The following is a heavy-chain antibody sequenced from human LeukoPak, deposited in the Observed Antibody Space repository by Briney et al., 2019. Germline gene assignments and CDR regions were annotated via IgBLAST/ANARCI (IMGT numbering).Heavy chain of an antibody. CDR1: GFTFSSYA. CDR3: AKEWGFLLSGFDY. D-gene: IGHD3-16*01. Sequence: GGSLRLSCAASGFTFSSYAMSWVRQAPGKGLEWVSEISGSGGSTHYADSVKGRFIISRDNSKNTLYVQMNSLRAEDTAVYYCAKEWGFLLSGFDYWGQGTLVTVSS. V-gene: IGHV3-23*01. J-gene: IGHJ4*02. CDR2: ISGSGGST.